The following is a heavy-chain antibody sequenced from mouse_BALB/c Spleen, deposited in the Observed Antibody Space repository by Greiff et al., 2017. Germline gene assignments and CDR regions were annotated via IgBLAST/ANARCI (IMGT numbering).Heavy chain of an antibody. J-gene: IGHJ3*01. Sequence: QVQLQQSGPELVKPGASVRISCKASGYTFTSYYIHWVKQRPGQGLEWIGWIYPGNVNTKYNEKFKGKATLTADKSSSTAYMQLSSLTSEDSAVYFCARAYYGSPWFAYWGQGTLVTVSA. D-gene: IGHD2-10*01. CDR2: IYPGNVNT. V-gene: IGHV1S56*01. CDR1: GYTFTSYY. CDR3: ARAYYGSPWFAY.